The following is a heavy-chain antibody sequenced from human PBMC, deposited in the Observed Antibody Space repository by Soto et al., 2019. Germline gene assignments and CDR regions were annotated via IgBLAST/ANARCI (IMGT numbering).Heavy chain of an antibody. Sequence: QVQLVQSGAEVKKPGASVKVSCKASGYTFTGNYMHWVRQAPGQGLEWMGWMNPNSGGTNYAQMFQGRVTVTRATSTSTASLELSRLRADDPAVYFCARVGDSSSPFDIWCQGKMVTVSS. J-gene: IGHJ3*02. V-gene: IGHV1-2*02. CDR2: MNPNSGGT. D-gene: IGHD6-6*01. CDR3: ARVGDSSSPFDI. CDR1: GYTFTGNY.